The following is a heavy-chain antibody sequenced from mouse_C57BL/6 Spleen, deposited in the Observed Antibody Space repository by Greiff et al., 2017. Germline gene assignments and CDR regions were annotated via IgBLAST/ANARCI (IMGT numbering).Heavy chain of an antibody. J-gene: IGHJ1*03. Sequence: QVQLQQPGAELVKPGASVKLSCKASGYTFTSYWMHWVKQRPGRGLEWIGRIDPNSGGTKYNEKFKSKATLTVDKPSSTAYVQLSSLTSEDSAVYYCARSRDWDGHFDVWGTGTTVTVSS. CDR1: GYTFTSYW. D-gene: IGHD4-1*01. CDR2: IDPNSGGT. V-gene: IGHV1-72*01. CDR3: ARSRDWDGHFDV.